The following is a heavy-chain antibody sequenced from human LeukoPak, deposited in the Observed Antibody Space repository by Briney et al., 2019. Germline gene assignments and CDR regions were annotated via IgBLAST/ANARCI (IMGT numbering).Heavy chain of an antibody. CDR2: ISSSSTI. J-gene: IGHJ4*02. D-gene: IGHD6-13*01. CDR3: ARESAGIDY. V-gene: IGHV3-48*04. Sequence: PGGSLRLSCAASGFTFSSYSMNWVRQAPGKGLEWVSYISSSSTIYYADSVKGRFTISRDNAKNSLYLQMNSLRAEDTAVYYCARESAGIDYWGQGTLVTVSS. CDR1: GFTFSSYS.